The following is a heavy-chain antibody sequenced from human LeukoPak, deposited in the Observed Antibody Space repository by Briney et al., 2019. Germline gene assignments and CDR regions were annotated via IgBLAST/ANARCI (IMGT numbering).Heavy chain of an antibody. CDR3: ARRPDYVWGSYRLDY. CDR2: IYHSGST. D-gene: IGHD3-16*02. Sequence: SETLSLTCAVSGGSISSSNWRRWVRPPPGKGLEWSGGIYHSGSTNYNPSLKSRVTISVDKSKNQFSLKLSSVTAADTAVYYCARRPDYVWGSYRLDYWGQGTLVTVSS. CDR1: GGSISSSNW. V-gene: IGHV4-4*02. J-gene: IGHJ4*02.